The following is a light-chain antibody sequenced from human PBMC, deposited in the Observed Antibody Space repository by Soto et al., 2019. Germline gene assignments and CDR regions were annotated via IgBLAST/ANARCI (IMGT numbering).Light chain of an antibody. J-gene: IGKJ1*01. CDR3: QHYNSYSEA. Sequence: DIQMTQSPSTLSGSVGERVTITCRASQTISSWLAWYQQKPGKAPKLLIYKASTLKSGVPSRFSCSGSGTEFTLTISSLHPDDFATYYCQHYNSYSEAFGQGTKVDIK. CDR2: KAS. CDR1: QTISSW. V-gene: IGKV1-5*03.